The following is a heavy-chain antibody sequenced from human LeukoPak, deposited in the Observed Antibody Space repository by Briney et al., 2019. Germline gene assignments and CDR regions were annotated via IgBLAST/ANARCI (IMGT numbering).Heavy chain of an antibody. CDR2: ISSSSSYI. CDR3: ARGAGSEDAFDI. Sequence: GGSLRLPCAASGFTFSSYSMNWVRQAPGKGLEWVSSISSSSSYIYYADSVKGRFTISRDNAKNSLYLQMNSLRAEDTAVYYCARGAGSEDAFDIWGQGTMVTVSS. J-gene: IGHJ3*02. CDR1: GFTFSSYS. V-gene: IGHV3-21*01.